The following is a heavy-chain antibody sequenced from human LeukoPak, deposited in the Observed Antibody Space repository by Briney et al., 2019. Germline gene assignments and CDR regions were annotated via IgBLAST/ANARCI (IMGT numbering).Heavy chain of an antibody. Sequence: PGGSLRLSCAAPGFTLNDHHMDWVRQAPGKGLEWVGRTRNKANGFTTLYAASVEDRFTISRDDSKNSLYLQMNSLKTEDTAVYYCVRVALTYNYDYWGQGTPVTVSS. J-gene: IGHJ4*02. CDR2: TRNKANGFTT. CDR1: GFTLNDHH. D-gene: IGHD5-24*01. V-gene: IGHV3-72*01. CDR3: VRVALTYNYDY.